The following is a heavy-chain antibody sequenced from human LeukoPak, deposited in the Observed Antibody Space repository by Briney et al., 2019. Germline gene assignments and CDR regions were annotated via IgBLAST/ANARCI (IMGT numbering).Heavy chain of an antibody. CDR2: INTNTGDP. D-gene: IGHD6-13*01. Sequence: ASVKVSCKASGYTFTKYAMNWVRQAPGQGLEWMGWINTNTGDPTYAQGFTGRFVFSLDTSVSTAYLQISSLKAEDTAVYYCARVRRSWYTGDYYYYMDVWGKGTTVTVSS. J-gene: IGHJ6*03. CDR3: ARVRRSWYTGDYYYYMDV. CDR1: GYTFTKYA. V-gene: IGHV7-4-1*02.